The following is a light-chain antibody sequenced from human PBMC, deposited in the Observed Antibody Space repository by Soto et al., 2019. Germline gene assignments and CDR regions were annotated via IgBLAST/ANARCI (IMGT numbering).Light chain of an antibody. CDR3: QQSYSTPRMYT. CDR2: AAS. V-gene: IGKV1-39*01. CDR1: QSISSY. Sequence: DIQMTQSPSSLSASVGDRVTITCRASQSISSYLNWYQQKPGKAPKLLIYAASSLQSGVLSRFSGSGSGTDFTLTISSLQPEDFATYYCQQSYSTPRMYTFGQGTKLEIK. J-gene: IGKJ2*01.